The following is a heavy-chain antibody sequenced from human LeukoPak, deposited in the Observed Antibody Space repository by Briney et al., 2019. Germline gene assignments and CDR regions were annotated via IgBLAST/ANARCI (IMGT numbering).Heavy chain of an antibody. V-gene: IGHV3-74*01. CDR1: GFTFSWYW. CDR2: INSDGSGT. CDR3: ARVLAEPFDF. Sequence: GGSLRLSCAASGFTFSWYWMDWVRQAPGKGLVWVSRINSDGSGTSYADSVKGRFTIFRDNAKNTLYLQMSSLRAEDTAVYYCARVLAEPFDFWGQGTLVTVSS. J-gene: IGHJ4*02.